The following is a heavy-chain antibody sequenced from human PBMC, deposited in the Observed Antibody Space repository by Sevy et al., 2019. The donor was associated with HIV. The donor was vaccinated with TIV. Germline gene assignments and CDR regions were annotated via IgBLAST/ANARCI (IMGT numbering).Heavy chain of an antibody. CDR2: ISGSGFST. V-gene: IGHV3-23*01. Sequence: GGSLRLSCAASGFTLSRTGMIWVRQAPGKGLEWVSGISGSGFSTNYADSVKGRFTISRDNSKNTLYLQMNSLRGEDTAVYYCAKDPDDTYDYGEHPDYWGQGTLVTVSS. J-gene: IGHJ4*02. CDR1: GFTLSRTG. CDR3: AKDPDDTYDYGEHPDY. D-gene: IGHD4-17*01.